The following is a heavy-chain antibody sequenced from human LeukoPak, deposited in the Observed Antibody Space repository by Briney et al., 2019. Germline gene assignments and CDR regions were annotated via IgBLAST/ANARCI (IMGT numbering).Heavy chain of an antibody. CDR1: GFTFSSYS. D-gene: IGHD3-3*01. Sequence: GGSLRLSCAASGFTFSSYSMNWVRQAPGKGLEWVSSISSSSSYIYYADSVKGRFTISRDNAKNSLYLQMNSLRAEDTAVYYCARATGDHYDFWSGQVLGYWGQGTLVTVSS. V-gene: IGHV3-21*01. CDR2: ISSSSSYI. CDR3: ARATGDHYDFWSGQVLGY. J-gene: IGHJ4*02.